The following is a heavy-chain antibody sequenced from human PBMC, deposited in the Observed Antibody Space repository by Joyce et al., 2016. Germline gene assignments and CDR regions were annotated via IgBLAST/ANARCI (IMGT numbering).Heavy chain of an antibody. V-gene: IGHV4-4*07. J-gene: IGHJ4*02. D-gene: IGHD1-20*01. CDR3: ARGSSYTRNVYVADY. CDR2: IYTTGST. CDR1: GGSISAYY. Sequence: QVQLQESGPGLVKPSETLSLTCSVAGGSISAYYWSWIRQPAGKGLAWIGRIYTTGSTNHNPSLNSRVTMSVDTSKNPFSLKLTSLTAADTAVYYCARGSSYTRNVYVADYWGQGILVTVSS.